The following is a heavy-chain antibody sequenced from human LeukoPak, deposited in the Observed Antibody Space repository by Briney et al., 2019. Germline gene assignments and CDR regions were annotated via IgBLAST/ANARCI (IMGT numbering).Heavy chain of an antibody. J-gene: IGHJ3*02. CDR3: ARGSDGVATKGDAFDI. D-gene: IGHD5-12*01. V-gene: IGHV3-30-3*01. Sequence: GGSLRLSCAASGFTFSSYWMHWVRQAPGKGLEWVAVISYDGSNKYYADSVKGRFTISRDNSKNTLYLQMNSLRAEDTAVYYCARGSDGVATKGDAFDIWGQGTMVTVSS. CDR1: GFTFSSYW. CDR2: ISYDGSNK.